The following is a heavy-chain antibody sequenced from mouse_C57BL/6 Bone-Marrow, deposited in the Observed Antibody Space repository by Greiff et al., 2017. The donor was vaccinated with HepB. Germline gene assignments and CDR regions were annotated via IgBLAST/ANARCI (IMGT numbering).Heavy chain of an antibody. CDR1: GFSLTSYG. D-gene: IGHD3-2*02. CDR2: IWSGGST. CDR3: ASIDSSGFAY. V-gene: IGHV2-2*01. J-gene: IGHJ3*01. Sequence: VQLQQSGPGLVQPSQSLSITCTVSGFSLTSYGVHWVRQSPGKGLEWLGVIWSGGSTDYNAAFISRLSISKDNSKSQVFFKMNSLQADDTAIYYCASIDSSGFAYWGQGTLVTVSA.